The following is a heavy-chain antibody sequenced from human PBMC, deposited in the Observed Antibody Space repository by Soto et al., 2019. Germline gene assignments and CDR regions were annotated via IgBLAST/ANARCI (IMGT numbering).Heavy chain of an antibody. J-gene: IGHJ3*02. CDR1: GGSISSSY. CDR2: VYYSGRT. V-gene: IGHV4-59*01. CDR3: ARVGAQAFDI. Sequence: QVQLQESGPGLVKPSETLSLTCIVSGGSISSSYWSWIRQPPGKGLEWIGYVYYSGRTNYNPSLKSRVTISVDTSKNQFSLKLKSVTAADTAVYFCARVGAQAFDIWGQGTKVTVSS.